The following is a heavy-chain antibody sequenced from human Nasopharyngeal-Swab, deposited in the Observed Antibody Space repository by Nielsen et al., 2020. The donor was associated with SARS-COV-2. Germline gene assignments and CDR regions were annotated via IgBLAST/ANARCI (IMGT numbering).Heavy chain of an antibody. CDR2: IIPIFGTA. CDR3: ARGVVPAAMHGWFDP. D-gene: IGHD2-2*01. J-gene: IGHJ5*02. Sequence: SVKVSCKASGGTFSSYTINWVRQAPGQGLEWMGGIIPIFGTANYAQKFQGRVTITADESTSTVYMELSSLRSEDMAVYYCARGVVPAAMHGWFDPWGQGTLVTVSS. V-gene: IGHV1-69*13. CDR1: GGTFSSYT.